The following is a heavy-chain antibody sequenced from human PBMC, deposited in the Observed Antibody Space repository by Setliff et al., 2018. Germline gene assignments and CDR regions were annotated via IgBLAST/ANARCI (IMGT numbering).Heavy chain of an antibody. D-gene: IGHD3-3*02. CDR3: ARDPTNHFWSAYWPF. V-gene: IGHV1-8*02. Sequence: ASVKVSCKASRYTFSTYDIIWVRQATGQGPEWMGCMNPNGGSTGYAQKFQGRVTMTRNTSSSTACTDLNSLTSEDTAVYFCARDPTNHFWSAYWPFWGQGTLVTVSS. CDR1: RYTFSTYD. CDR2: MNPNGGST. J-gene: IGHJ4*02.